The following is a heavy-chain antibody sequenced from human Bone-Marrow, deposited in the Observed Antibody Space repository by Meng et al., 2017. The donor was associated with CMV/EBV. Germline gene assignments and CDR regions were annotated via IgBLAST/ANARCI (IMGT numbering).Heavy chain of an antibody. J-gene: IGHJ2*01. Sequence: GGSLKISCAASGFTFSSYAMSWVRQAPGKGLEWVSVIYSGGSSTYYADSVKGRFTISRDNSKNTLYLQMNSQRAEDTAVYYCAKGRELRNFDHWGRSTLVTVSS. CDR1: GFTFSSYA. CDR2: IYSGGSST. D-gene: IGHD1-26*01. V-gene: IGHV3-23*03. CDR3: AKGRELRNFDH.